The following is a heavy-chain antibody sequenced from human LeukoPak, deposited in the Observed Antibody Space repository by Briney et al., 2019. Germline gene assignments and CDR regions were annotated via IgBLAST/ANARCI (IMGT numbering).Heavy chain of an antibody. CDR1: GYTFTSYD. Sequence: ASVKVSCKASGYTFTSYDINWVRQATGQGLEWMGWMNPNSGNTGYAQKFQGRVTMTRNTSISTAYMELSSLRSDDTAVYYCAREGSHSSGWNYWGQGTLVTVSS. D-gene: IGHD6-19*01. V-gene: IGHV1-8*01. CDR3: AREGSHSSGWNY. CDR2: MNPNSGNT. J-gene: IGHJ4*02.